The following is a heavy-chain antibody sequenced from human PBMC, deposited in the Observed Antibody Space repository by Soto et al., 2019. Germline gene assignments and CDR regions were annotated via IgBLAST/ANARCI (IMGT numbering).Heavy chain of an antibody. D-gene: IGHD2-8*01. CDR3: ARGLMQP. CDR2: INHSGST. V-gene: IGHV4-34*01. CDR1: GGSFSGYY. J-gene: IGHJ5*02. Sequence: QVQLQQWGAGLLKPSETLSLTCAVYGGSFSGYYWSWIRQPPGKGLEWIGEINHSGSTNYNPSLKTRATIAVDTSKNQFSLKLSSVTAADTAVYYCARGLMQPWGQGTLVTVSS.